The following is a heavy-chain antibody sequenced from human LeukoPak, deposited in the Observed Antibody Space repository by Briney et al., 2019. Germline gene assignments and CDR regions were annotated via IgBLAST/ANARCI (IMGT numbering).Heavy chain of an antibody. CDR1: GFTFSSYA. CDR3: TKDIPYDSRGYQFHGY. D-gene: IGHD3-10*01. Sequence: PGGSLRLSCAASGFTFSSYAMSWVRQAPGKGLEWVSAISGSSDNPDHADSVKGRFTVSRDNSKNTLYLQMNSLRAEDTAIYYCTKDIPYDSRGYQFHGYWGQGTLVTVSS. V-gene: IGHV3-23*01. CDR2: ISGSSDNP. J-gene: IGHJ4*02.